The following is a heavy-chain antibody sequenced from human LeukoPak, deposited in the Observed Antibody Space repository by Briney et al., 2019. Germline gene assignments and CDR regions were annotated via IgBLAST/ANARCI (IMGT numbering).Heavy chain of an antibody. D-gene: IGHD6-6*01. V-gene: IGHV3-20*04. CDR1: GFTFDDYG. CDR3: ARTYSSSLRRAFDI. J-gene: IGHJ3*02. Sequence: GGSLRLSCAASGFTFDDYGMTWVRQAPGKGLEWVSGINWNGGSTGYTDSVEGRFTISRDNAKNSLYLQMNSLRAEDTALHYCARTYSSSLRRAFDIWGQGTMVTVSS. CDR2: INWNGGST.